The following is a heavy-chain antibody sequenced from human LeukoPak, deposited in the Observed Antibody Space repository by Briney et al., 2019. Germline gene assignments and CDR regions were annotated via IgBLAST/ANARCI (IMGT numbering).Heavy chain of an antibody. J-gene: IGHJ4*02. Sequence: AGGSLRLSCAASGFTFDDYAMHWVRQAPGKGLEWVSGISWNSGSIGYADSVKGRFTISRDNAKNSLYLQMNSLRAEDTAVYYCARERGYSGYDRNYFDYWGQGTLVTVSS. D-gene: IGHD5-12*01. CDR1: GFTFDDYA. CDR3: ARERGYSGYDRNYFDY. CDR2: ISWNSGSI. V-gene: IGHV3-9*01.